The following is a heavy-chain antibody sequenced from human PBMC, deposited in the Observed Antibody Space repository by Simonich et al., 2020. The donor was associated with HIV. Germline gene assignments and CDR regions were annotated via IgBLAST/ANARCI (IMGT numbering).Heavy chain of an antibody. J-gene: IGHJ4*02. D-gene: IGHD3-22*01. CDR3: ARSPYYYDISGDLDY. V-gene: IGHV4-34*01. Sequence: QVQLQQWGAGLLKPSETLSLTCAVYGGSFSGYYWSWIRQPPGKGLEWIGEINHSGNTNANPSLKTRVTISLDTSKNQFSLKLSSVTAADTAVYYCARSPYYYDISGDLDYWGQGTLVTVSS. CDR1: GGSFSGYY. CDR2: INHSGNT.